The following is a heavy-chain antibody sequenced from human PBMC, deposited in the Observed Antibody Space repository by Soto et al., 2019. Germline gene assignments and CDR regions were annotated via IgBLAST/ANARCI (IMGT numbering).Heavy chain of an antibody. CDR1: GFTFSSYA. CDR3: AKGVGSSSGPQDSNWFDP. V-gene: IGHV3-23*01. D-gene: IGHD3-22*01. CDR2: ISGSGGST. Sequence: GGSLRLSCAASGFTFSSYAMSWVRQAPGKGLEWVSAISGSGGSTYYADSVKGRFTISRDNSKNTLYLQMNSLRAEDTAVYYCAKGVGSSSGPQDSNWFDPWGQGTLVTVSS. J-gene: IGHJ5*02.